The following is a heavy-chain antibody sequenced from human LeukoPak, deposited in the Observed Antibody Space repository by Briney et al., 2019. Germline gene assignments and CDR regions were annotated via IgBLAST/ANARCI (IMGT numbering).Heavy chain of an antibody. D-gene: IGHD3-3*01. V-gene: IGHV4-4*02. CDR3: ATSEFWRGYPVHHLDY. CDR1: GGSICVSNW. Sequence: PSGTLSLTSAVCGGSICVSNWWSWARRPPGKGLGGIGSIYHSGSTNYNPYLKSRVTISADTSKNPFSLKLSSVTAADTAVYYCATSEFWRGYPVHHLDYWGQGTLVTVSS. J-gene: IGHJ4*02. CDR2: IYHSGST.